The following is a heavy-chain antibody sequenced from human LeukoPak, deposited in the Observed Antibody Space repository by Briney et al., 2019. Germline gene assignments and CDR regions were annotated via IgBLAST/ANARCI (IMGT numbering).Heavy chain of an antibody. CDR1: GGSISSYY. V-gene: IGHV4-4*07. CDR2: IYTSGST. CDR3: AMGQDYYYYYGMDV. J-gene: IGHJ6*02. Sequence: SETLSLTCTVSGGSISSYYWSWIRQPAGKGLEWIGRIYTSGSTNYNPSLKSRVTMSVDTSKNQFSLKLSSVTAADTAVYCCAMGQDYYYYYGMDVWGQGTTVTVSS.